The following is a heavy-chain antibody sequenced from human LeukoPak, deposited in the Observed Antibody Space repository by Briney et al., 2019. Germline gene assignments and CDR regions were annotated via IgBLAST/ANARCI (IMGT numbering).Heavy chain of an antibody. V-gene: IGHV4-61*01. Sequence: ETQTLICIVSGGSVSSDNYYWNRIRQPPGKGLEWIAYIYYTGTTNFNPSLKSRVSISADTSKNQFSLNLSSVTAADTAVYYCARGYCSGGSCYYFDYWGQGILVTVSS. CDR3: ARGYCSGGSCYYFDY. CDR2: IYYTGTT. D-gene: IGHD2-15*01. CDR1: GGSVSSDNYY. J-gene: IGHJ4*02.